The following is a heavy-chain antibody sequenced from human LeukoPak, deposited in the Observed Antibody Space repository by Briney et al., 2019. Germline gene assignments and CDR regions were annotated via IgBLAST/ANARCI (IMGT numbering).Heavy chain of an antibody. CDR3: ARVPAAIFSSGWFGP. V-gene: IGHV1-2*02. CDR1: GYTFTGYY. Sequence: ASVKVSCKASGYTFTGYYMHWVRQAPGQGLEWMGWINPNSGGTNYAQKFQGRVTMTRDTSISTAYMELSRLRSDDTAVYYCARVPAAIFSSGWFGPWGQGTLVTVSS. D-gene: IGHD2-2*01. CDR2: INPNSGGT. J-gene: IGHJ5*02.